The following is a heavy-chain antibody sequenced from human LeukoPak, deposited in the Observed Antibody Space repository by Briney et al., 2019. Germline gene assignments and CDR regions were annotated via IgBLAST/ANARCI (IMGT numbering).Heavy chain of an antibody. CDR2: IKQDGSGK. CDR3: ARDERIAVAGLDY. D-gene: IGHD6-19*01. CDR1: GFTFSSYW. J-gene: IGHJ4*02. Sequence: GGSLRLSCAASGFTFSSYWMSWVRQAPGKGLEWVANIKQDGSGKYYVDSVKGRFTISRDNAKNSLYLQMNSLRAEDTAVYYCARDERIAVAGLDYWGQGTLVTVSS. V-gene: IGHV3-7*01.